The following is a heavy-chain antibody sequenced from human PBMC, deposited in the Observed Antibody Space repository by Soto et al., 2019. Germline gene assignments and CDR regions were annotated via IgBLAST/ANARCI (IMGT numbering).Heavy chain of an antibody. CDR2: IIPIFGTA. D-gene: IGHD3-22*01. V-gene: IGHV1-69*13. CDR3: ATLTYYYDSSGYYYTSPFDY. J-gene: IGHJ4*02. Sequence: ASVKVSCKASGYTFTSYGISWVRQAPGQGLEWMGGIIPIFGTANYAQKFQGRVTITADESTSTAYMELSSLRSEDTAVYYCATLTYYYDSSGYYYTSPFDYWGQGTLVTVSS. CDR1: GYTFTSYG.